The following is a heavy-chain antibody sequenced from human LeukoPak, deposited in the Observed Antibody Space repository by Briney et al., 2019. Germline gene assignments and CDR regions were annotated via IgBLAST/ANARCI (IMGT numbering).Heavy chain of an antibody. J-gene: IGHJ4*02. CDR3: ASHTAMVPPNY. D-gene: IGHD5-18*01. CDR1: GGSFSGVY. CDR2: INHRGNA. V-gene: IGHV4-34*01. Sequence: SETLSLTCAVYGGSFSGVYWSWIRQPPGKGLEWIGEINHRGNANYNPSLKSRVTISVDTSKNQFSLKLSSVTAADTAVYYCASHTAMVPPNYWGQGTLVTVSS.